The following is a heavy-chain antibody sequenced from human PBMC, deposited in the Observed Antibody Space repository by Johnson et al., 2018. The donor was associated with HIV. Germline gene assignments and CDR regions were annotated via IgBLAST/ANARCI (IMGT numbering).Heavy chain of an antibody. CDR3: AKDFWPVGARGAFDI. V-gene: IGHV3-30*04. Sequence: QVQLVESGGGVVQPGRSLRLSCAASGFSFSNYAMHWVRQAPGKGLEWVAVISYDGSNKYYADSVKGRFTISRDNSKNTLYLQMKSLRAEDTAVYYCAKDFWPVGARGAFDIWGQGTMVTVSS. D-gene: IGHD1-26*01. J-gene: IGHJ3*02. CDR2: ISYDGSNK. CDR1: GFSFSNYA.